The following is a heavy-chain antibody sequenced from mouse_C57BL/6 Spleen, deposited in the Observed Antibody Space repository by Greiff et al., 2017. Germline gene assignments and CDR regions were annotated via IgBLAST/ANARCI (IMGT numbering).Heavy chain of an antibody. CDR3: ATTVYDY. Sequence: EVKLVESGGGLVKPGGSLKLSCAASGFTFSDYGMHWVRQAPEKGLEWVAYISSGSSTIYYADTVKGRFTISRDNAKNTLFLQMTSLGSEDTAMYYCATTVYDYWGQGTTLTVSS. V-gene: IGHV5-17*01. J-gene: IGHJ2*01. D-gene: IGHD1-1*01. CDR2: ISSGSSTI. CDR1: GFTFSDYG.